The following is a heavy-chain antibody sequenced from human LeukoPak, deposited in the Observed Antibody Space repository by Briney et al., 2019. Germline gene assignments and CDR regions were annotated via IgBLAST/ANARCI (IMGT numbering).Heavy chain of an antibody. J-gene: IGHJ6*03. Sequence: GGSLRLSCAASGFTFSDYSMNWVRQAPGKGLEWVASISTVSTYTFYAESLKGRISISRDNAKNSLILQMSSLRVDDTAVYYCTRDGSGFYYYYYMDVWGKGTTVTVSS. CDR3: TRDGSGFYYYYYMDV. CDR2: ISTVSTYT. V-gene: IGHV3-21*01. D-gene: IGHD6-25*01. CDR1: GFTFSDYS.